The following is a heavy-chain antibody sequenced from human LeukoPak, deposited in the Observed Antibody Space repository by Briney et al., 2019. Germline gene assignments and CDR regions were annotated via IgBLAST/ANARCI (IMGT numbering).Heavy chain of an antibody. CDR2: IYYSGST. CDR3: ARSTYYYGSGSYRHFDY. Sequence: SETLSLTCTVSGGSISSYYWSWIRQPPGKGLEWIGYIYYSGSTNYNPSLKSRVTISVDTSKNQFSLKLSSVTAADTAVYYCARSTYYYGSGSYRHFDYWGQGTLVTVSS. J-gene: IGHJ4*02. V-gene: IGHV4-59*01. D-gene: IGHD3-10*01. CDR1: GGSISSYY.